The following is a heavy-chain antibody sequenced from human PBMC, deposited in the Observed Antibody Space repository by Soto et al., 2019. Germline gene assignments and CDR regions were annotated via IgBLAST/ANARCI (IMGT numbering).Heavy chain of an antibody. D-gene: IGHD1-26*01. J-gene: IGHJ6*02. Sequence: ASVKVSCKASGGTFSSYAISWVRQAPGQGLEWMGGIIPIFGTANYAQKFQGRVTITADESTSTAYMELSSLRSEDTAVYYCATRSGSPYYYYGMDVWGQGTTVTVSS. V-gene: IGHV1-69*13. CDR2: IIPIFGTA. CDR3: ATRSGSPYYYYGMDV. CDR1: GGTFSSYA.